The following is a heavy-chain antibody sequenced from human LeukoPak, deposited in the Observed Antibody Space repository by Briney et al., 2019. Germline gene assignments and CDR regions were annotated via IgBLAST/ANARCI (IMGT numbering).Heavy chain of an antibody. D-gene: IGHD2-15*01. CDR1: GFTFSSYG. J-gene: IGHJ6*03. CDR2: IWYDGSNK. Sequence: GGSLRLSCAASGFTFSSYGMHWVRQAPGKGLEWVAVIWYDGSNKYYADSVKGRFTISRDNSKNTLYLQMNSLRAEDTAVYYCVKVAVAARYYYYYMDVWGKGTTVTVSS. V-gene: IGHV3-33*06. CDR3: VKVAVAARYYYYYMDV.